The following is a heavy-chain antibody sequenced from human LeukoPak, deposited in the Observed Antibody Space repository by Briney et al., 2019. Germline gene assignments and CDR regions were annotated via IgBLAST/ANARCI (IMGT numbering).Heavy chain of an antibody. CDR3: AKLLAVTNSYYFNY. J-gene: IGHJ4*02. CDR1: GFTFSSYG. Sequence: GSLRLSCAASGFTFSSYGMHWVRQAPGKGLEWVSTISGSGCGGGTYYADSVKGRFTISRDNSKDTLYLQMNSLRAEDTAVYYCAKLLAVTNSYYFNYWGQGTLVTVSS. V-gene: IGHV3-23*01. CDR2: ISGSGCGGGT. D-gene: IGHD6-19*01.